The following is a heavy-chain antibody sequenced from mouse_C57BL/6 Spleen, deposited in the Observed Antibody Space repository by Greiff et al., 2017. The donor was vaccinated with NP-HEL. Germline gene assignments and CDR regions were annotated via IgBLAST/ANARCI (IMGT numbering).Heavy chain of an antibody. D-gene: IGHD1-1*01. Sequence: EVQRVESGEGLVKPGGSLKLSCAASGFTFSSYAMSWVRQTPEKRLEWVAYISSGGDYIYYADTVKGRFTISRDNARNTLYLEMSSLKSEDTAMYYCTREASTVVTLYWYFDVWGTGTTVTVSS. CDR1: GFTFSSYA. CDR2: ISSGGDYI. V-gene: IGHV5-9-1*02. J-gene: IGHJ1*03. CDR3: TREASTVVTLYWYFDV.